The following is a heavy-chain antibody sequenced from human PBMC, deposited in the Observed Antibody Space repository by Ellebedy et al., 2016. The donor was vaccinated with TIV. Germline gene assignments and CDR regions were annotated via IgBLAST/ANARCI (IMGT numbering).Heavy chain of an antibody. CDR3: ATTMIVVVDAFDI. V-gene: IGHV3-49*03. CDR1: GFTFGDYA. D-gene: IGHD3-22*01. J-gene: IGHJ3*02. CDR2: IRSQAYGGTI. Sequence: GESLKISCLTSGFTFGDYAMSWFRQVPGKGLEWVAFIRSQAYGGTIHYATSVKGRFTISRDDSRNIAYLEMNSLKTEDTALYFCATTMIVVVDAFDIWGQGTMVTVSS.